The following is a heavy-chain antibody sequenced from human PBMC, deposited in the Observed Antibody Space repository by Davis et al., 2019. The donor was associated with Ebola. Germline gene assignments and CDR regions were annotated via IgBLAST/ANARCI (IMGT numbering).Heavy chain of an antibody. CDR2: IYYSGST. CDR1: GGSISRGGYS. V-gene: IGHV4-61*08. Sequence: SETLSLTCAVSGGSISRGGYSCSCIRQPPGKGLEWIGYIYYSGSTNYNPSLKSRVTISVDTSKNQFSLKLSSVTAADTAVYYCARHPLPVAFDIWGQGTMVTVSS. J-gene: IGHJ3*02. CDR3: ARHPLPVAFDI.